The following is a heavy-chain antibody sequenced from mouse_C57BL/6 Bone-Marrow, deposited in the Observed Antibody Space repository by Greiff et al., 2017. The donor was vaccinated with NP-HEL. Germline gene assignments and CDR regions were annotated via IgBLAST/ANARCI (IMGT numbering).Heavy chain of an antibody. D-gene: IGHD2-2*01. V-gene: IGHV1-20*01. CDR2: INPYNGDT. CDR3: ANGYWFAY. J-gene: IGHJ3*01. Sequence: EVKVEESGPELVKPGDSVKISCKASGYSFTGYFMNWVMQSHGKSLEWIGRINPYNGDTFYNQKFKGKATLTVDKSSSTAHMELRSLTSEDSAVYYCANGYWFAYWGQGTLVTVSA. CDR1: GYSFTGYF.